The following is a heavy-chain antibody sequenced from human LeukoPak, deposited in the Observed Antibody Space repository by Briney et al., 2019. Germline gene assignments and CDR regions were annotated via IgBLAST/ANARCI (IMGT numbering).Heavy chain of an antibody. J-gene: IGHJ6*03. CDR3: AREVSAVTSESLYYYYYYMDV. CDR1: GGSISSYY. D-gene: IGHD4-11*01. CDR2: IYYSGST. Sequence: SETLSLTCTVSGGSISSYYWSWIRQPPGKGLEWIGYIYYSGSTNYNPSLKSRVTISVDTSKNQFSLKLSSVTAADTAVYYCAREVSAVTSESLYYYYYYMDVWGKGTTVTVSS. V-gene: IGHV4-59*12.